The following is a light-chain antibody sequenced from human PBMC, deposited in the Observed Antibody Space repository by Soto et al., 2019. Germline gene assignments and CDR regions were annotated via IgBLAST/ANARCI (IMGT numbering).Light chain of an antibody. Sequence: QSVLTQSSSASASLGSSVKLTCTLSSEHSSYIIAWHQQQPGKAPRYLMKLESSGSYNKGSGVPDRFSGSSSGADRYLTISNLQFEDEADYYCETWDSNTRVFGGGTKLTVL. V-gene: IGLV4-60*02. CDR1: SEHSSYI. CDR2: LESSGSY. J-gene: IGLJ3*02. CDR3: ETWDSNTRV.